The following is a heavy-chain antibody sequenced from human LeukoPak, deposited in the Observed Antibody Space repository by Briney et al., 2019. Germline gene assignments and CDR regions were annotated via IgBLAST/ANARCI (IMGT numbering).Heavy chain of an antibody. CDR3: ASELYDSSGYYFDY. CDR1: GGSISSSSYY. V-gene: IGHV4-39*01. D-gene: IGHD3-22*01. J-gene: IGHJ4*02. CDR2: IYYSGST. Sequence: SETLSLTCTVSGGSISSSSYYWGWIRQPPGKGLEWIGSIYYSGSTYYNPSLKSRVTISVDTSKNQFSLKLGSVTAADTAVYYCASELYDSSGYYFDYWGQGTLVTVSS.